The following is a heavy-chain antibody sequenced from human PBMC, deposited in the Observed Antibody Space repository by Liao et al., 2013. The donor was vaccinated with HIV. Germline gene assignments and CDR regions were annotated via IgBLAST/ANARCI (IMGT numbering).Heavy chain of an antibody. Sequence: QVQLQESGPGLVKPSQTLSLTCTVSGGSISSGDYYWSWIRQPPGKGLEWIGEINHSGSTNYNPSLKSRVTISVDTSKNQFSLKLSSVTAADTAVYYCAPLPVGIQLWLRSVQHWGQGTLVTVSS. CDR2: INHSGST. D-gene: IGHD5-18*01. V-gene: IGHV4-30-4*08. CDR1: GGSISSGDYY. CDR3: APLPVGIQLWLRSVQH. J-gene: IGHJ1*01.